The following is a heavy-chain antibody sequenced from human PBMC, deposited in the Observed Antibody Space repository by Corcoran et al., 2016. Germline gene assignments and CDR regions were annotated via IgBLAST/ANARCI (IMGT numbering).Heavy chain of an antibody. V-gene: IGHV3-73*02. CDR3: SRGSVGYGMDV. CDR1: GFTFSDSA. J-gene: IGHJ6*02. D-gene: IGHD1-26*01. CDR2: LRSKANNYAT. Sequence: EVQLVESGGDLVQPGGSLKLSCAASGFTFSDSAIHWVRKASGKGLEWVGRLRSKANNYATMFAASVRGRFIISGDESKHTAYLQMNSLEIEDTAVYYCSRGSVGYGMDVWGQGATVTVSS.